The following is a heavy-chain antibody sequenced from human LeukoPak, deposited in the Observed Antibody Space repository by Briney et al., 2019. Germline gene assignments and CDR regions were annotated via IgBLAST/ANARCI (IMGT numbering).Heavy chain of an antibody. Sequence: GASVKVSCKASGGTFSSYAISWVRQAPGQGLEWMGGIIPIFGPANYAQKFQGRVTITTDESTSTAYMELSSLRSEDTAVYYCARRAYYYGSGKKVSAFDIWGQGTMVTVSS. CDR2: IIPIFGPA. D-gene: IGHD3-10*01. CDR1: GGTFSSYA. V-gene: IGHV1-69*05. CDR3: ARRAYYYGSGKKVSAFDI. J-gene: IGHJ3*02.